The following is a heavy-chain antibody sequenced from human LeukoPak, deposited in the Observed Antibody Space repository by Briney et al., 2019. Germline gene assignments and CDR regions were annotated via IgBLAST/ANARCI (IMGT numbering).Heavy chain of an antibody. D-gene: IGHD6-13*01. CDR2: IIPILGIA. J-gene: IGHJ6*02. CDR3: AREGIAAAGTDYYYGMDV. CDR1: GGTFSSYA. V-gene: IGHV1-69*04. Sequence: SVKVCCKASGGTFSSYAISWVRQAPGQGLEWMGRIIPILGIANYAQKFQGRVTITADKSTSTAYMELSSLRSEDTAVYYCAREGIAAAGTDYYYGMDVWGQGTTVTVSS.